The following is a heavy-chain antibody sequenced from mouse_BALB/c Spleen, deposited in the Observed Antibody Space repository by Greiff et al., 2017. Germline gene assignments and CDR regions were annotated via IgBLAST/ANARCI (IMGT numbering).Heavy chain of an antibody. J-gene: IGHJ4*01. V-gene: IGHV5-12-2*01. D-gene: IGHD2-12*01. CDR2: ISNGGGST. CDR1: GFTFSSYT. CDR3: ARRYQGAMDY. Sequence: EVKLVESGGGLVQPGGSLKLSCAASGFTFSSYTMSWVRQTPEKRLEWVAYISNGGGSTYYPDTVKGRFTISRDNAKNTLYLQMSSLKSEDTAMYYCARRYQGAMDYWGQGTSVTVSS.